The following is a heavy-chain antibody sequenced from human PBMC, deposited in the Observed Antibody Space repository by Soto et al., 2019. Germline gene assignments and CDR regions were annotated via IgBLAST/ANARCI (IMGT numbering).Heavy chain of an antibody. J-gene: IGHJ4*02. Sequence: GSLRLSCAASGFTFNIYGMHWVRQAPDKGLEWVALISYDGSNQYYADSVKGRFTISRDNSKNTLFLQMNSLRADDTAVYYCAKDQASGQGSFDSWGQGTLVTVSS. V-gene: IGHV3-30*18. CDR3: AKDQASGQGSFDS. CDR2: ISYDGSNQ. CDR1: GFTFNIYG.